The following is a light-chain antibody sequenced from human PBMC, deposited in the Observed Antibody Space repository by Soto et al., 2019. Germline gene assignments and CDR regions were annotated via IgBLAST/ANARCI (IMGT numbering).Light chain of an antibody. Sequence: EIVEMQSPGALFLYPGEKATLSCRASQSVSSSYLAWYQQKPGQAPRLLIYGASSRATGIPDRFSGSGSGTDFTLTISRLEPEDFAVYYCQQYDTSPRTFCQGTKVDIK. CDR3: QQYDTSPRT. CDR2: GAS. CDR1: QSVSSSY. J-gene: IGKJ1*01. V-gene: IGKV3-20*01.